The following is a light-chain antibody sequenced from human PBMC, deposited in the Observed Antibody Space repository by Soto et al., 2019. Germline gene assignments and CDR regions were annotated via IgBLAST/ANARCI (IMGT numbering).Light chain of an antibody. Sequence: QSVLTQPASVSGSPGQSITISCTGTSSDVGGYNYVSWYQHHPGKAPKLMIYDVSNRPSGVSNRFSGSKSDNTASLTISGLQTEDEAEYYCSSYTRTNTVIFGGGTKVTVL. CDR2: DVS. CDR1: SSDVGGYNY. V-gene: IGLV2-14*03. J-gene: IGLJ2*01. CDR3: SSYTRTNTVI.